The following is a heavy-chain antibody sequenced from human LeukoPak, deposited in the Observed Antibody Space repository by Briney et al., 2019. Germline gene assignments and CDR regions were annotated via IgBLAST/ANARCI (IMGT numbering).Heavy chain of an antibody. D-gene: IGHD6-19*01. Sequence: GGSLRLSCAASGFTFSSYSMNWVRQAPGKGLEWVSYISSSSTIYYADSVKGRFTISRDNAKNSLYLQMNSLRDEDTAVYYCARSLIAVAGDFDYWGQGTLVTVSS. J-gene: IGHJ4*02. CDR3: ARSLIAVAGDFDY. CDR1: GFTFSSYS. CDR2: ISSSSTI. V-gene: IGHV3-48*02.